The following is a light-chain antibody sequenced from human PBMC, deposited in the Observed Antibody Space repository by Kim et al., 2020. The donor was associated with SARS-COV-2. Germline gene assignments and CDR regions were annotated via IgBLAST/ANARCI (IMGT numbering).Light chain of an antibody. CDR3: QQYGSSPLT. Sequence: LSPWERATLSCRASQSVSSSYLAWYQQKPGQAPRLLIYGASSRATGIPDRFSGSGSGTDFTLTISRLEPEDFAVYYCQQYGSSPLTFGGGTKLEI. J-gene: IGKJ4*01. V-gene: IGKV3-20*01. CDR1: QSVSSSY. CDR2: GAS.